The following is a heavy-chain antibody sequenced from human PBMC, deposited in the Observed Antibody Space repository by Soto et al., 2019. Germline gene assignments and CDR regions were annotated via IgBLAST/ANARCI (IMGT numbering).Heavy chain of an antibody. J-gene: IGHJ3*02. V-gene: IGHV4-39*01. Sequence: QLQLQESGPGLVKPSETLTLTCTVSGGSISSTSYYWAWIRQPPGKGLEWIGRIFHSGHTYYNPPLTSRVTISVDTSKNQFSLKLSSVTAADTAVYYCARLYCSGTNCFHGFDIWGQGTMVTVSS. CDR3: ARLYCSGTNCFHGFDI. CDR2: IFHSGHT. CDR1: GGSISSTSYY. D-gene: IGHD2-2*01.